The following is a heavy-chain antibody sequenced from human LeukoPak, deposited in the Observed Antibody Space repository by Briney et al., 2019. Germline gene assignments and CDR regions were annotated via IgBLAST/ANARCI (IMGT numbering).Heavy chain of an antibody. V-gene: IGHV1-2*02. D-gene: IGHD2/OR15-2a*01. J-gene: IGHJ4*02. CDR1: GYTFSDYY. Sequence: ASVTVSCKASGYTFSDYYIHWVRQAPGQGLEWLGWMNAKSGGTNYARRLQGRITMTRDTSITTAYMEPTGLTSDDAAMYYCARIGVPKNIEVPGPDVWGQGTLVTVSS. CDR3: ARIGVPKNIEVPGPDV. CDR2: MNAKSGGT.